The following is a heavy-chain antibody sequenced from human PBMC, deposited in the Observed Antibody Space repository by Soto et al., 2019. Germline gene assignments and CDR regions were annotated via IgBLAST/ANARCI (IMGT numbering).Heavy chain of an antibody. J-gene: IGHJ4*02. D-gene: IGHD5-18*01. CDR3: ARAKGYSYEGTFDY. Sequence: SETLSLTCTVSGGSVSSGSYYWSWIRQPPGKGLEWIGYIYYSGSTNYNPSLKSRVTISVDTSKNQFSLKLSSVTAADTAVYYCARAKGYSYEGTFDYWGQGTLVTVSS. CDR2: IYYSGST. V-gene: IGHV4-61*01. CDR1: GGSVSSGSYY.